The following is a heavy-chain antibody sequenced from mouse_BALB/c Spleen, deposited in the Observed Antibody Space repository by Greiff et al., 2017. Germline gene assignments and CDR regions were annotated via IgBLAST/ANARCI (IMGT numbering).Heavy chain of an antibody. CDR1: GFTFTDYY. J-gene: IGHJ1*01. D-gene: IGHD1-2*01. CDR3: ARVHYYGPGDFDV. CDR2: IRNKANGYTT. Sequence: EVMLVESGGGLVQPGGSLRLSCATSGFTFTDYYMSWVRQPPGKALEWLGFIRNKANGYTTEYSASVKGRFTISRDNSQSILYLQMNTLRAEDSATYYCARVHYYGPGDFDVWGAGTTVTVSS. V-gene: IGHV7-3*02.